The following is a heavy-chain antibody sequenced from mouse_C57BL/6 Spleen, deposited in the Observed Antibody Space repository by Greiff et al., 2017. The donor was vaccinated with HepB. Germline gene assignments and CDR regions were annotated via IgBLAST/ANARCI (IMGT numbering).Heavy chain of an antibody. CDR1: GFTFSDYG. CDR3: ARSYYYGSRNAMDY. V-gene: IGHV5-17*01. Sequence: EVMLVESGGGLVKPGGSLKLSCAASGFTFSDYGMHWVRQAPEKGLEWVAYISSGSSTIYYADTVKGRFTISRDNAKNTLFLQMTSLRSDDTAMYYCARSYYYGSRNAMDYCGQGTSVNVSS. CDR2: ISSGSSTI. D-gene: IGHD1-1*01. J-gene: IGHJ4*01.